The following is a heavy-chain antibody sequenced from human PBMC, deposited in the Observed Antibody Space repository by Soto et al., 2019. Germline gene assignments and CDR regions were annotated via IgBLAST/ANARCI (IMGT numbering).Heavy chain of an antibody. CDR2: ISVSDAFI. CDR3: TRETVAGITGLDY. Sequence: GGSLRLSCAASGFNVGAFAVNWVRQAPGKGLEWVSGISVSDAFIYYADSVRGRFSISRDASENILYLQMNSLRVDDTALYYCTRETVAGITGLDYWGPGTLVTVS. D-gene: IGHD1-20*01. J-gene: IGHJ4*02. V-gene: IGHV3-23*01. CDR1: GFNVGAFA.